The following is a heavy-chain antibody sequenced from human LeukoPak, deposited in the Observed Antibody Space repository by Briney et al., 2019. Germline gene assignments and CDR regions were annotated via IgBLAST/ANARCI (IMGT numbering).Heavy chain of an antibody. Sequence: PSETLSLTCTVSGGPFNNFYWSWLRQFAGKGLEWIGRIYTTGSTNYNPSLKSRVTMSVDTSKNQFSLRLSSVTAADTAVYYCARGYSSGWYYVDAWGTGTTVTVSS. CDR1: GGPFNNFY. V-gene: IGHV4-4*07. CDR2: IYTTGST. J-gene: IGHJ6*03. D-gene: IGHD6-19*01. CDR3: ARGYSSGWYYVDA.